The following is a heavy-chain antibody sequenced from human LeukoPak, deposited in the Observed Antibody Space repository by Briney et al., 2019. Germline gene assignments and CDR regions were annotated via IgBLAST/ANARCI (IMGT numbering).Heavy chain of an antibody. J-gene: IGHJ4*02. CDR1: GFTFDDYA. D-gene: IGHD3-10*01. CDR2: ISWNSGNI. V-gene: IGHV3-9*01. CDR3: ARASYGSGSWYFDY. Sequence: PGGSLRLSCAASGFTFDDYAMHWVRQAPGKGLEWVSGISWNSGNIGYADSVKGRFTLSRENAKNSLYLQMNSLRAGDTAVYYCARASYGSGSWYFDYWGQGTLVTVSS.